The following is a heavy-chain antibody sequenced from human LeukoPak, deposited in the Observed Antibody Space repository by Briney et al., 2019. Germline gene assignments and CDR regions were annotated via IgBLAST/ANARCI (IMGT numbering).Heavy chain of an antibody. CDR1: GGSISSYY. Sequence: PSETLSLTCTVSGGSISSYYWSWIRQPPGKGLEWIGYIYYSGSTNYNPSLKRRVSISVDTSKNQFSLRLSTVTAADTAVYYCARIMISGYSAAPFDSWGLGTLVTVSS. CDR3: ARIMISGYSAAPFDS. CDR2: IYYSGST. V-gene: IGHV4-59*01. D-gene: IGHD3/OR15-3a*01. J-gene: IGHJ5*01.